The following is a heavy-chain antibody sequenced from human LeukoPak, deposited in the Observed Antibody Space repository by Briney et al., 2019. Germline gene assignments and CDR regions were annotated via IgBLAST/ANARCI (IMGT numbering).Heavy chain of an antibody. CDR2: ISAYNGNR. V-gene: IGHV1-18*01. J-gene: IGHJ6*02. CDR3: ARDGHCTNGVCHYNGMDV. Sequence: ASVTVSCTASGYTFTTYGVSWGGQAPGQGLEWMGWISAYNGNRNYSQKLQGRVTMTTDTSTSTAYMELRSLRSEHTDVYYCARDGHCTNGVCHYNGMDVWGQGTTVTVSS. D-gene: IGHD2-8*01. CDR1: GYTFTTYG.